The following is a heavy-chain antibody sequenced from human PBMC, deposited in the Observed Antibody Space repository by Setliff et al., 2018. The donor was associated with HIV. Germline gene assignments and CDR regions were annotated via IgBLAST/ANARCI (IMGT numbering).Heavy chain of an antibody. CDR3: ASAYCGGDCSSWGFFDY. V-gene: IGHV3-21*04. CDR2: ISSTGTYI. D-gene: IGHD2-21*02. Sequence: GGSLRLSCAASGFNFSSHTMNWIRQAPGKGLEWVSSISSTGTYIYYADSVKGRFTISRDNAKNSLYLQMNSLRAEDTAVYYCASAYCGGDCSSWGFFDYWGQGTLVTVSS. CDR1: GFNFSSHT. J-gene: IGHJ4*02.